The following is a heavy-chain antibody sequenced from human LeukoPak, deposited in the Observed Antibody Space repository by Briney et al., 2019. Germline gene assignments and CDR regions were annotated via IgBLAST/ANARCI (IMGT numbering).Heavy chain of an antibody. CDR1: GGSFSGYY. V-gene: IGHV4-34*01. CDR2: INHSGST. J-gene: IGHJ6*02. Sequence: SETLSLTCAVYGGSFSGYYWSWIRQPPGKGLEWIGEINHSGSTNYNPSLKSRVTISVDTSKNQFSLKLSSVTAADTAVYYCARVTFVAYYYYYYGMDVWGQGTTVTVSS. CDR3: ARVTFVAYYYYYYGMDV. D-gene: IGHD2-15*01.